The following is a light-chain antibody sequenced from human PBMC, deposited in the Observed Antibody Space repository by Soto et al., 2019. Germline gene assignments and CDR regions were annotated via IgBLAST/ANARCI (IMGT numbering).Light chain of an antibody. CDR2: KAS. V-gene: IGKV1-5*03. CDR1: QTIDSW. J-gene: IGKJ1*01. Sequence: DIQMTQSPSTLSASLRDRVTLPCRASQTIDSWLAWYQQRPGKPPNLLIYKASTLASGVPSRFSGSGSGTEFTLTINSLQPDDFATYYCQQYHIYSGTFGQGTKVDIK. CDR3: QQYHIYSGT.